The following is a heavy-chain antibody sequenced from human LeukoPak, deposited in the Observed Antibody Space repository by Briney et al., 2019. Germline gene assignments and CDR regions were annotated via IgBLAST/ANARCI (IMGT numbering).Heavy chain of an antibody. CDR1: GYTFTSYG. CDR3: ARAGYCSSTSCYYYYYYGMDV. V-gene: IGHV1-18*01. J-gene: IGHJ6*02. D-gene: IGHD2-2*01. Sequence: ASVKVSCKPSGYTFTSYGISWVRQAPGQGLAWVGWISAYNGNTNYAQKLQGRVTITTDTSTSTAYMELRSLRSDDTAVYYCARAGYCSSTSCYYYYYYGMDVWGQGTTVTVSS. CDR2: ISAYNGNT.